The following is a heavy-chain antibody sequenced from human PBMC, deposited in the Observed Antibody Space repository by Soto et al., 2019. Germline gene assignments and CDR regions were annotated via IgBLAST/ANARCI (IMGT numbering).Heavy chain of an antibody. V-gene: IGHV3-7*01. J-gene: IGHJ4*02. CDR3: ARDLGYSSGWYYN. D-gene: IGHD6-19*01. CDR2: IKQDGSEK. CDR1: GFTFSSHG. Sequence: GGSLRHSCAASGFTFSSHGMSWVSQAPEKGLEWVANIKQDGSEKYYGDPVKGRFTISRDNAKNSLYLQMNSLRAEDTAVYYCARDLGYSSGWYYNWGQGTLVTVSS.